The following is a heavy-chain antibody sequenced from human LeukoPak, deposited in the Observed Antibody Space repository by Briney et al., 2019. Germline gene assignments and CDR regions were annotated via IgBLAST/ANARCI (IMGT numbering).Heavy chain of an antibody. CDR1: GDSSSVSD. J-gene: IGHJ4*02. D-gene: IGHD3-10*01. CDR2: MNPNSGIT. V-gene: IGHV1-8*01. Sequence: GASVKVSCKPSGDSSSVSDTCRGCPGPGQGLWWMGWMNPNSGITGYTQKFQGRVTMTRNTSISTAYMELSSLRSEDTAVYYWARGSNYYGSGSYYVDYWGQGTLVTVSS. CDR3: ARGSNYYGSGSYYVDY.